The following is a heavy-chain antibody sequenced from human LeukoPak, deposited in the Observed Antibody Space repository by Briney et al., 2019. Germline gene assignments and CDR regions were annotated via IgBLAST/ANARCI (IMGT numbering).Heavy chain of an antibody. CDR2: ISDNSGNT. Sequence: GGSLRLSCAASGFTFSTYAMTWVRQAPGQGLEWVSAISDNSGNTYYADSVKGRFTISRDNSENTLYLQMNSLRAEDTALYYCSNGRTSSGTLQHDYWGQGTLVTVSS. CDR1: GFTFSTYA. V-gene: IGHV3-23*01. J-gene: IGHJ4*02. D-gene: IGHD6-19*01. CDR3: SNGRTSSGTLQHDY.